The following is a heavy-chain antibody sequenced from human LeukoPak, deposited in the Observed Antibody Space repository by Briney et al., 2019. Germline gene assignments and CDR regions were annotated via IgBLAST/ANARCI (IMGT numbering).Heavy chain of an antibody. CDR2: IRYDGNEK. CDR3: VRERDRRGYFYY. CDR1: GFTLKSNA. V-gene: IGHV3-30*02. Sequence: PGGSLRLSCTASGFTLKSNAMSSVRQAPGKGLEWVTFIRYDGNEKYYADSVKGRFTVSRDNSKNMLFLQMNSLRVEDTAVYHCVRERDRRGYFYYWGQGTLVTVSS. D-gene: IGHD3-10*01. J-gene: IGHJ4*02.